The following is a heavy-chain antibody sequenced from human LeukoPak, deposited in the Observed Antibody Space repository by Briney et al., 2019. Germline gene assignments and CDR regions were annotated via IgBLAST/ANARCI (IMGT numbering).Heavy chain of an antibody. Sequence: SVKVSCKASGGTFSSYAISWVRQAPGQGLEWMGGIIPIFGTANYAQKFQGRVTITADESTSTAYMELSSLRSEDTAVYYCAREKGGSSPLYYYYMDVWGKGTTVTVSS. J-gene: IGHJ6*03. CDR3: AREKGGSSPLYYYYMDV. CDR2: IIPIFGTA. CDR1: GGTFSSYA. D-gene: IGHD6-13*01. V-gene: IGHV1-69*13.